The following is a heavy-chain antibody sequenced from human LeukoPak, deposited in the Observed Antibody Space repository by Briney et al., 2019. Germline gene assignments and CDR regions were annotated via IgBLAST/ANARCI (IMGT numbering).Heavy chain of an antibody. J-gene: IGHJ4*02. Sequence: GGSLRLSCAASGFTFSSYAMRRVRQAPGKGLEWVSAISGSGGSTYYADSVKGRFTISRDNSKNTLYLQMNSLRAEDTAVYYCAKDPLAWDYFDYWGQGTLVTVSS. D-gene: IGHD7-27*01. CDR1: GFTFSSYA. CDR2: ISGSGGST. CDR3: AKDPLAWDYFDY. V-gene: IGHV3-23*01.